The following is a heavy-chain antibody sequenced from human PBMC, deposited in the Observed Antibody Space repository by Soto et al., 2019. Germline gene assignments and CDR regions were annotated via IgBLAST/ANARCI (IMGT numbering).Heavy chain of an antibody. D-gene: IGHD3-22*01. CDR3: ARGWGYDSTDYYYAY. Sequence: QVQLVQSGAEVRTPGSSVRVSCKASGGSFNRHTISWVRQAPGQGLEWMGGIIPIFGTANHAQKFQGRVTIIADESTSTVYMELSSLRSEDTAIYYCARGWGYDSTDYYYAYWGQGTLVIVSS. J-gene: IGHJ4*02. CDR1: GGSFNRHT. V-gene: IGHV1-69*01. CDR2: IIPIFGTA.